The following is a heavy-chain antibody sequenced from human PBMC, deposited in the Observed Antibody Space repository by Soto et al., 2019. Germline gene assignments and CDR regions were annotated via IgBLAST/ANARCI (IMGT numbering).Heavy chain of an antibody. J-gene: IGHJ6*02. V-gene: IGHV1-69*13. Sequence: ASVKVSCKASGGTFSSYAISWVRQAPGQGLEWMGGIIPIFGTANYVQKFQGRVTITADESTSTAYMELSSLRSEDTAVYYCARGLQNYDSGGNYYYGMDVWGQGTTVTVSS. CDR1: GGTFSSYA. CDR3: ARGLQNYDSGGNYYYGMDV. D-gene: IGHD3-3*01. CDR2: IIPIFGTA.